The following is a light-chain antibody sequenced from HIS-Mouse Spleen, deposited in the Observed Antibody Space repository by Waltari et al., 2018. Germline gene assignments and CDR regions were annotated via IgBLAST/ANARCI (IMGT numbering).Light chain of an antibody. CDR2: KAS. V-gene: IGKV1-5*03. CDR1: QSISSW. J-gene: IGKJ1*01. Sequence: DIQMTQSPSTLSASVGDRVTITCRASQSISSWLAWYQQKPGKAPKLLIYKASSLESGVRSRFSGSGSGTEFTLTISSLQPDDFATYYCQQYNSYWTFGQGTKVEIK. CDR3: QQYNSYWT.